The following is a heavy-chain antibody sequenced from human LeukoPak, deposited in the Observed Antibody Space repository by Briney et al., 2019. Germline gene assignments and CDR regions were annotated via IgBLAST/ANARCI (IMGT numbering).Heavy chain of an antibody. CDR1: GFTFSSYW. V-gene: IGHV3-74*01. D-gene: IGHD5-18*01. Sequence: GGSLRLSCAASGFTFSSYWMHWVRHAPGKGLVWVSRINSDGSSTSYADSVKGRFTISRDNAKNTLYLQMNSLRAEDTAVYYCARGRIQLWKFYYYYGMDVGGQGPTVTVS. CDR2: INSDGSST. CDR3: ARGRIQLWKFYYYYGMDV. J-gene: IGHJ6*02.